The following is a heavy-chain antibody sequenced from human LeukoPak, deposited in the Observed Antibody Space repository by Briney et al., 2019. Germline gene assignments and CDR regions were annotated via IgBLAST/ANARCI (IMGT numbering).Heavy chain of an antibody. V-gene: IGHV3-30-3*01. D-gene: IGHD3-10*01. CDR1: GFTFSSYA. CDR3: ARAQGSGTYYPFDY. J-gene: IGHJ4*02. Sequence: GGSLRLSCSASGFTFSSYAMHWVRQAPGKGLEWVAVISYDGSNKYYADSVKGRFTISRDNSKNTLYLLMNSLRAEDTAVYYCARAQGSGTYYPFDYWGQGTLVTVSS. CDR2: ISYDGSNK.